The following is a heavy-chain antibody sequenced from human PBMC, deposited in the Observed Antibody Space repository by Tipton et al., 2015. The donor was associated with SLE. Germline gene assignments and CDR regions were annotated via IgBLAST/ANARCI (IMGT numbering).Heavy chain of an antibody. CDR1: GGSFSGYF. Sequence: GLVKPSETLSLTCAVYGGSFSGYFWSWIRQPPGKGLEWIGEINHTGSTNYNPSLKSRVTISVDTSKNQFSLKLSSVTAADTAVYYCASGDYFGYWGQGTLVTVSS. J-gene: IGHJ4*02. CDR2: INHTGST. CDR3: ASGDYFGY. V-gene: IGHV4-34*01. D-gene: IGHD3-10*01.